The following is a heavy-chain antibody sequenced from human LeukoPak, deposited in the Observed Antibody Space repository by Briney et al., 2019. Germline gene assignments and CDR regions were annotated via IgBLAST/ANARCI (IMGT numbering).Heavy chain of an antibody. V-gene: IGHV3-49*04. CDR2: IRSKTYGGTT. D-gene: IGHD3-10*01. J-gene: IGHJ4*02. Sequence: GGSLRLSCTASGFTFGDYSMSWVRQAPGKGLEWVGFIRSKTYGGTTEYAASVKGRFTISRDDSKSIAYLQINSLKTEDTAVYYCTGSFGQLTFFDCWGQGTLVTVSS. CDR3: TGSFGQLTFFDC. CDR1: GFTFGDYS.